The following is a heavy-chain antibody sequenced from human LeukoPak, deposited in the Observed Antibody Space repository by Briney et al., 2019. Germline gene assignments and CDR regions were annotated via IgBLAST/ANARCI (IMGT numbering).Heavy chain of an antibody. CDR1: GFTFGSYG. CDR2: ITPNADRT. CDR3: AIMHGYYDGSGYWVQ. D-gene: IGHD3-22*01. J-gene: IGHJ1*01. Sequence: GGSLRLSCAASGFTFGSYGMSWVRQVPGKGLEWVSFITPNADRTSYADSVEGRFTISRDNPRNTLYMQMNSLRDEDTALYYCAIMHGYYDGSGYWVQWGQGTLVTVSS. V-gene: IGHV3-23*01.